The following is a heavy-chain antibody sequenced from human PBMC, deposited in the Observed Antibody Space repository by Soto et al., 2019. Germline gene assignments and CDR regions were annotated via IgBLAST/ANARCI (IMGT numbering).Heavy chain of an antibody. V-gene: IGHV1-2*02. CDR3: AGDGATIGGNFFEN. D-gene: IGHD2-21*02. J-gene: IGHJ4*03. Sequence: ASVKVSCKASGFTFTDYFMNWMRQAPGQGLEWMGYINVYSGDTKFAPKFQGRVTLTRDTSMTTAYIDLTSLTSDDTAVYFCAGDGATIGGNFFENWGQGSMVTVSS. CDR2: INVYSGDT. CDR1: GFTFTDYF.